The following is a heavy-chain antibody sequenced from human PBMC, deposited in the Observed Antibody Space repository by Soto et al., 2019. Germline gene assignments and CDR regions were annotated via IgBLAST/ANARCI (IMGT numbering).Heavy chain of an antibody. Sequence: QVQLVQSGAEVKKPGASVKVSCKASGYTFTGYYMHWVRQAPGQGLEWMGWINPNSGGTNYAQKFQGWVTMTRDTSISTANLELSSVGCEDTDVYYWARGSVVVTATALAGNWFDPWGQGTLVTVSS. D-gene: IGHD2-21*02. V-gene: IGHV1-2*04. J-gene: IGHJ5*02. CDR1: GYTFTGYY. CDR2: INPNSGGT. CDR3: ARGSVVVTATALAGNWFDP.